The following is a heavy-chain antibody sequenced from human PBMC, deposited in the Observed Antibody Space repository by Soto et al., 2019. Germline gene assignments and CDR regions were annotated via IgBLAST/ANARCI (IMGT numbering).Heavy chain of an antibody. V-gene: IGHV3-7*05. CDR2: INQAGNKK. Sequence: WGSLRLSCVTSGLTFCNYWLSWVRQAPGKGLEWVANINQAGNKKYYVDSVKGRFTISRDNAKNSLYLQMNSLKAEDTAVYYCARGNTYYYDSSGYYQGPPSSFDIWGQGTMVTVSS. CDR3: ARGNTYYYDSSGYYQGPPSSFDI. CDR1: GLTFCNYW. D-gene: IGHD3-22*01. J-gene: IGHJ3*02.